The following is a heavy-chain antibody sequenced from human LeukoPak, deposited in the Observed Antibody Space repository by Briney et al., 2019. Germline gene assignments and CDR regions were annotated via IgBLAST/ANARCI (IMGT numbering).Heavy chain of an antibody. CDR2: IYYSGST. Sequence: SETLSLTCTVSGGSISSSSYYWGWIRQPPGKGLEWIGSIYYSGSTYYNPSLKSRVTISVDTSKNQFSLKLSSVTAADTAVYYCARGSMVRGVQGPDYWGQGTLVTVSS. V-gene: IGHV4-39*07. CDR1: GGSISSSSYY. D-gene: IGHD3-10*01. J-gene: IGHJ4*02. CDR3: ARGSMVRGVQGPDY.